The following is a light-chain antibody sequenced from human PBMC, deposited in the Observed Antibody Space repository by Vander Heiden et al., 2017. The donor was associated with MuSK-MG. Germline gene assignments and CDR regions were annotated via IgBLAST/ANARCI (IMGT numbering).Light chain of an antibody. CDR2: STN. CDR1: SGSVSTSSY. CDR3: GLNMGSGNWV. Sequence: QTVVTLEPSFSVSPGQPVPLTCGLSSGSVSTSSYPSWFQQTPGQPPRTLIYSTNSRSSGVPDRFSGSVLGNKAALTITGAQADDEADYYCGLNMGSGNWVFGGGTRLTVL. J-gene: IGLJ3*02. V-gene: IGLV8-61*01.